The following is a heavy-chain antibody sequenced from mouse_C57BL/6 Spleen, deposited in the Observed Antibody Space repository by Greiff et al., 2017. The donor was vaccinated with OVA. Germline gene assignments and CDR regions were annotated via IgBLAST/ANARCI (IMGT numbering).Heavy chain of an antibody. CDR3: ARSPYYGGYYLDY. CDR2: IYPGDGDT. Sequence: VQLQQSGAELVKPGASVKISCKASGYAFSSYWMNWVKQRPGKGLEWIGQIYPGDGDTNYNGKFKGKATLTADKSSSTAYMQLSSLTSEDSAVYFCARSPYYGGYYLDYWGQGTTLTVSS. J-gene: IGHJ2*01. D-gene: IGHD1-1*01. V-gene: IGHV1-80*01. CDR1: GYAFSSYW.